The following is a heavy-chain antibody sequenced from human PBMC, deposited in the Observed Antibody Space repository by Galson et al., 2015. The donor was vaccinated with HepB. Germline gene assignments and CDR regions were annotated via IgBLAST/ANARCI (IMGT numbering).Heavy chain of an antibody. J-gene: IGHJ3*02. Sequence: SVKVSCKASGYTFTRYGLSWVRQAPGQGLEWMGWISGYNGNTNYAHKLQGRVTMTTDTSTNTAYMELSSLRSEDTAVYYCARDSPGYCSGGSCSKDAFDIWGQGTMVTVSS. D-gene: IGHD2-15*01. CDR2: ISGYNGNT. V-gene: IGHV1-18*01. CDR1: GYTFTRYG. CDR3: ARDSPGYCSGGSCSKDAFDI.